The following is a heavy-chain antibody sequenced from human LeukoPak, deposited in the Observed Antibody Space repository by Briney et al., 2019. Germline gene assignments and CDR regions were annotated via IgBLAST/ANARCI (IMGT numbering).Heavy chain of an antibody. V-gene: IGHV3-23*01. D-gene: IGHD1-26*01. J-gene: IGHJ5*02. Sequence: GGCLRLSCAASGLNFSNYAMSWVRQAPGRGLEWVSVISGSGVSGSGGTTYYADSVKGRFTISRDNSKNTLYLQMNSLRAEDTAVYYCARTVGATWRWFDPWGQGTLVTVSS. CDR3: ARTVGATWRWFDP. CDR1: GLNFSNYA. CDR2: ISGSGVSGSGGTT.